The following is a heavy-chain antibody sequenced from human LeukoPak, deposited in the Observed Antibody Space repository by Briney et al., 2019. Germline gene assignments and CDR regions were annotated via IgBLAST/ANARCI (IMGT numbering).Heavy chain of an antibody. J-gene: IGHJ4*02. CDR2: ISGSGGST. CDR1: GFTFSSYA. V-gene: IGHV3-23*01. D-gene: IGHD6-13*01. CDR3: AKYYSSSWIYYFDY. Sequence: GGSLRLSCAASGFTFSSYAMSWVRQAPGKGLEWVSAISGSGGSTYYADSVKGRFTISSDNSKNTLYLQMNSLRAEDTAVYYCAKYYSSSWIYYFDYWGQGTLVTVSS.